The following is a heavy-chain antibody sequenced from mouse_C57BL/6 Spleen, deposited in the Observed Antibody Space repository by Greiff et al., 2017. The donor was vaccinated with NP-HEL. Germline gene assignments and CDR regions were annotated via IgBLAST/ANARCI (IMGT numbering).Heavy chain of an antibody. CDR1: GFTFTDYY. CDR2: IRNKANGYTT. J-gene: IGHJ3*01. Sequence: DVHLVESGGGLVQPGGSLSLSCAASGFTFTDYYMSWVRQPPGKALEWLGFIRNKANGYTTEYSASVKGRFTISRDNSQSILYLQMNALRAEDSATYYCATQLGRAFAYWGQRTLVTVSA. CDR3: ATQLGRAFAY. D-gene: IGHD4-1*02. V-gene: IGHV7-3*01.